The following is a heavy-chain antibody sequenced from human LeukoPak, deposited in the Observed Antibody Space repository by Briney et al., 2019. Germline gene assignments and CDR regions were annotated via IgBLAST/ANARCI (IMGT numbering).Heavy chain of an antibody. Sequence: PGGSLRLSCAASGFTVSSNYITWVRRAPGKGLEWVSAIYSGGNTYYADSVKGRFTISRDNSKNTVYPQMNSLRAEDTAVYHCARGGDGYNSFPLDCWGQGTLVTVSS. CDR2: IYSGGNT. D-gene: IGHD5-24*01. CDR1: GFTVSSNY. V-gene: IGHV3-53*01. J-gene: IGHJ4*02. CDR3: ARGGDGYNSFPLDC.